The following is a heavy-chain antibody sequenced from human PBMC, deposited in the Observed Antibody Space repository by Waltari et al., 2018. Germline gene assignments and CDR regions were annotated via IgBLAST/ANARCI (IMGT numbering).Heavy chain of an antibody. V-gene: IGHV3-30-3*01. CDR3: AREDRYYDSSGYYSNWFDP. J-gene: IGHJ5*02. CDR2: ISYDGSNK. CDR1: GFTFSSYA. Sequence: QVQLVESGGGVVQPGRSLRLSCAASGFTFSSYAMHWVRQAPGKGLEWVAVISYDGSNKYYADSVKGRFTISRDNSKNTLYLQMNSLRAEDTAVYYCAREDRYYDSSGYYSNWFDPWGQGTLVTVSS. D-gene: IGHD3-22*01.